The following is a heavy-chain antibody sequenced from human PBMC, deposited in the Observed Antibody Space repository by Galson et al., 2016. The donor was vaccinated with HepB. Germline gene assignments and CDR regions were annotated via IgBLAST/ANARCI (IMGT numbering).Heavy chain of an antibody. V-gene: IGHV5-51*01. Sequence: QSGAEVKKPGESLKISCRGSGYRFTSYWIGWVRQMPGKGLEWVGIIYPGDSDTRYSPSFQGQVTISADKSINTAYLQWSSLKAADTAMFYCARVHFYDGMDVWGQGTTGTVTS. CDR3: ARVHFYDGMDV. CDR1: GYRFTSYW. CDR2: IYPGDSDT. J-gene: IGHJ6*02.